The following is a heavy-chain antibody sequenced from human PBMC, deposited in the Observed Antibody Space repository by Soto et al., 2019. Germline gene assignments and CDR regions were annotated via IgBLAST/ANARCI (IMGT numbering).Heavy chain of an antibody. J-gene: IGHJ6*03. D-gene: IGHD3-10*01. V-gene: IGHV4-34*01. CDR3: ARAPYGSGAYYYMDV. CDR2: INHSGST. Sequence: PSETLSLTCAVYGGSFGGYYWSWIRQPPGKGLEWIGEINHSGSTNYNPSLKSRVTISVDTSKNQFSLKLSSVTAADTAVYYCARAPYGSGAYYYMDVWGKGTTVTVSS. CDR1: GGSFGGYY.